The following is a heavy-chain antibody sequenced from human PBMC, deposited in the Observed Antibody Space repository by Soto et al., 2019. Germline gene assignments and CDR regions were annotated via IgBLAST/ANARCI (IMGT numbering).Heavy chain of an antibody. Sequence: PSETLSLTCAISVGSMRGSYYYWGWVRRSPGKGPEWIGSVFYTGYTSYNPSLESPVSVSVDTSKNQFSLKVGGVSAADTAVYYCATSQKGYNWNYFDHWGQGALVTLSS. D-gene: IGHD1-20*01. V-gene: IGHV4-39*01. J-gene: IGHJ4*02. CDR3: ATSQKGYNWNYFDH. CDR1: VGSMRGSYYY. CDR2: VFYTGYT.